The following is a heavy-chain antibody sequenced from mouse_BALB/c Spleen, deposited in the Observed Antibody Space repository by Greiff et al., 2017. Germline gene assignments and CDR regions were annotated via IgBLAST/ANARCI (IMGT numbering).Heavy chain of an antibody. Sequence: VKLVESGPGLVAPSQSLSITCTVSGFSLTSYGVHWVRQPPGKGLEWLGVIWAGGSTNYNSALMSRLSISKDNSKSQVFLKMNSLQTDDTAMYYCARYDYEAMDYWGQGTSVTVSS. CDR2: IWAGGST. CDR3: ARYDYEAMDY. J-gene: IGHJ4*01. CDR1: GFSLTSYG. V-gene: IGHV2-9*02.